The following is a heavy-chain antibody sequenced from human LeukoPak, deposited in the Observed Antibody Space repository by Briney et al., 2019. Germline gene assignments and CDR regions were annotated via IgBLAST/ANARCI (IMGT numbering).Heavy chain of an antibody. CDR1: GYTFTGYY. CDR3: ARALRPYQAAAGVDY. V-gene: IGHV1-2*02. CDR2: INPNSGGT. Sequence: ASVKVSCKASGYTFTGYYMHWVRQAPGQGLELMGWINPNSGGTNYAQKFQGRVTMTRDTSISTAYMELSRLRSDDTAVYYCARALRPYQAAAGVDYWGQGTLVTVSS. D-gene: IGHD6-13*01. J-gene: IGHJ4*02.